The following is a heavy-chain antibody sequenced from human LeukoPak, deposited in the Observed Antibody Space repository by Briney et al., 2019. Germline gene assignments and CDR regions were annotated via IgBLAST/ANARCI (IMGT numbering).Heavy chain of an antibody. CDR1: GGSISSSSYY. CDR2: IYYSGST. V-gene: IGHV4-39*07. D-gene: IGHD3-16*01. Sequence: SETLSLTCTVSGGSISSSSYYWGWIRQPPGKGLEWSGSIYYSGSTYYNPSLKSRVTISVDTSKNRFSLKLSSVTAADTAVYYCARVVEFWYFDLWGRGTLVTVSS. J-gene: IGHJ2*01. CDR3: ARVVEFWYFDL.